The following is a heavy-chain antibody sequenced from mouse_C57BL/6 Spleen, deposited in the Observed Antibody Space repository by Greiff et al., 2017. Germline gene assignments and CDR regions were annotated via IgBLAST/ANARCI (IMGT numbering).Heavy chain of an antibody. J-gene: IGHJ3*01. CDR3: ARNNDYGSSSWFAY. D-gene: IGHD1-1*01. Sequence: VHLVESGAELVKPGASVKISCKASGYAFSSYWMNWVKQRPGKGLEWIGQIYPGDGDTNYNGKFKGKATLTADKSSSTAYMQLSSLTSEDSAVYFCARNNDYGSSSWFAYWGQGTLVTVSA. V-gene: IGHV1-80*01. CDR2: IYPGDGDT. CDR1: GYAFSSYW.